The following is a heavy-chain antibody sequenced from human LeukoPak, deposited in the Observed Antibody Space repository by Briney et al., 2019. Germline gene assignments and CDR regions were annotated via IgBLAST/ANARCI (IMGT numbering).Heavy chain of an antibody. V-gene: IGHV3-23*01. CDR3: ARGSFGLDV. CDR1: GFTFSTYA. D-gene: IGHD3-10*01. CDR2: ISGSGGAT. J-gene: IGHJ6*02. Sequence: GGSLRLSCAASGFTFSTYAMAWVRQAPGKGLEWVSGISGSGGATYYADSVKGRFTISRDNSKNTLFLQINSLRAEDTAVFYCARGSFGLDVWGQGTMVTVSS.